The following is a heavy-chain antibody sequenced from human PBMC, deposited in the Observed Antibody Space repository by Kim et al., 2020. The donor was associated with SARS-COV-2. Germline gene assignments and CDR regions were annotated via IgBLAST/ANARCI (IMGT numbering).Heavy chain of an antibody. CDR2: IYYSGST. J-gene: IGHJ4*02. D-gene: IGHD2-15*01. CDR1: GGSISSYY. Sequence: SETLSLTCTVSGGSISSYYWSWIRQPPGKGLEWIGYIYYSGSTNNNPSLKSRVTISVDTSKNQFSLKLSSVTAADTAVYYCARLGVVAATLWFDYWGQGTLVTVSS. CDR3: ARLGVVAATLWFDY. V-gene: IGHV4-59*13.